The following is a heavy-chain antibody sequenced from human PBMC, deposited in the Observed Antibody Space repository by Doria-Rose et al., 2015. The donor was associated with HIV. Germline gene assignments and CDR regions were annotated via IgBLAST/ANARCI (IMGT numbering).Heavy chain of an antibody. J-gene: IGHJ4*02. CDR3: ARVLSGTYDY. V-gene: IGHV4-59*01. D-gene: IGHD1-26*01. Sequence: QVQLQESGPGLVEPSETLSLTCSGSGGSISHYYWSWNRQAPGTGLEYIGDIFYTGSTNYSHSLKSRVSISIDTSKNKFSLRLSSVTAADTAVYYCARVLSGTYDYWGQGTLVTVSS. CDR1: GGSISHYY. CDR2: IFYTGST.